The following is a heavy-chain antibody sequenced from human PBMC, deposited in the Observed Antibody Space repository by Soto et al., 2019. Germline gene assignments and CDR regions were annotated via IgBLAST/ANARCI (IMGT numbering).Heavy chain of an antibody. CDR1: GGSISSSNW. CDR3: ARTPSDGYTGSYFDY. Sequence: QVQLQESGPGLVKPSGTLSLTCAVSGGSISSSNWWSWVRQPPGKGLEWIGEIYHSGSTNYNPSLQRRVTTSVDKSKNQFSLKLSSVTAADTAVYSCARTPSDGYTGSYFDYRGQGTLVTVSS. J-gene: IGHJ4*02. CDR2: IYHSGST. D-gene: IGHD5-18*01. V-gene: IGHV4-4*02.